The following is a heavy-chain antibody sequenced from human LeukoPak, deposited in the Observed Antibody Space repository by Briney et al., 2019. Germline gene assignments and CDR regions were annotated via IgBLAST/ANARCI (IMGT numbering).Heavy chain of an antibody. CDR1: GFNFDDYG. D-gene: IGHD6-19*01. J-gene: IGHJ4*02. Sequence: PGGSLRLSCAASGFNFDDYGMSWVRQVPGKGLEWVSGINWNGGSTDYADSVKGRFTISRDNAKNSLYLQMNSLRAEDTALYYCARVEDIAVAGAIDYWGQGTLVTVSS. CDR2: INWNGGST. V-gene: IGHV3-20*04. CDR3: ARVEDIAVAGAIDY.